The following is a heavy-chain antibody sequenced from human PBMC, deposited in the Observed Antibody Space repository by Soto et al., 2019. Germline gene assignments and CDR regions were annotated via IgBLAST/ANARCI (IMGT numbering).Heavy chain of an antibody. V-gene: IGHV3-23*01. CDR3: AKIDYYDSSGTSAFDI. CDR1: GFTFSSYA. CDR2: ISGSGGST. J-gene: IGHJ3*02. D-gene: IGHD3-22*01. Sequence: GGSLRLSCAASGFTFSSYAMGWVRQAPGKGLEWVSAISGSGGSTYYADSVKGRFTISRDNSKNTLYLQMNSLRAEDTAVYYCAKIDYYDSSGTSAFDIWGQGTMVTVS.